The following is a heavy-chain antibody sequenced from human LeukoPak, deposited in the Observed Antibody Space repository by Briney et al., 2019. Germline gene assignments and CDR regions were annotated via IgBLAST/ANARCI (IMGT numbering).Heavy chain of an antibody. D-gene: IGHD1-1*01. Sequence: SVKVSCKASGGTFSSYAISWVRQAPGQGLEWMGRIIPILGIANYAQKFQGRVTITADKSTSTAYMELSSLRSEDTAVYYCARLGTTRYFDYWGQGTLVTVSS. CDR2: IIPILGIA. J-gene: IGHJ4*02. V-gene: IGHV1-69*04. CDR3: ARLGTTRYFDY. CDR1: GGTFSSYA.